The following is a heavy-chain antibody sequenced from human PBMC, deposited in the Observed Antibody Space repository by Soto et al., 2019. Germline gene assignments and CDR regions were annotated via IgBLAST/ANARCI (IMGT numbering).Heavy chain of an antibody. CDR1: GGSISSGGYS. CDR3: ASQFIAARREKYYYYYGMDV. Sequence: LSLTFAVSGGSISSGGYSWSWIRQPPGKGLEWIGYIYHSGSTYYNPSLKSRVTISVDRSKNQFSLKLSSVTAADTAVYYCASQFIAARREKYYYYYGMDVWGQGTTVTVSS. J-gene: IGHJ6*02. D-gene: IGHD6-6*01. CDR2: IYHSGST. V-gene: IGHV4-30-2*01.